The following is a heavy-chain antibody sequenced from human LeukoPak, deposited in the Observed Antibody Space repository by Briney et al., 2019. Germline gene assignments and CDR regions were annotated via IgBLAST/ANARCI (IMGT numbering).Heavy chain of an antibody. CDR1: GFTLTNYA. D-gene: IGHD6-13*01. CDR3: ARLAAADTY. CDR2: ISYDGTNT. Sequence: GRSLRLSCAASGFTLTNYAVHWVRQAPGKGLEWVAVISYDGTNTYFADSVKGRFTISRDTSKDTLYLQMNSLRAEDTAVYYCARLAAADTYWGQGTLVTVSS. V-gene: IGHV3-30*01. J-gene: IGHJ4*02.